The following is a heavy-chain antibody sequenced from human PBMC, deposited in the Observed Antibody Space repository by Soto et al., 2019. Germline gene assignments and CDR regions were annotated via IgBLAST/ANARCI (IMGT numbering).Heavy chain of an antibody. Sequence: PGGSLRLSCAASGFTFDDYAMHWVRQAPGKGLEWVSGISWNSGSIGYADSVKGRFTISRDNAKNSLYLQMNSLRAEDTALYYCAKEKLREGEGAFDIWGQGTMVTVSS. CDR3: AKEKLREGEGAFDI. D-gene: IGHD1-1*01. CDR1: GFTFDDYA. CDR2: ISWNSGSI. V-gene: IGHV3-9*01. J-gene: IGHJ3*02.